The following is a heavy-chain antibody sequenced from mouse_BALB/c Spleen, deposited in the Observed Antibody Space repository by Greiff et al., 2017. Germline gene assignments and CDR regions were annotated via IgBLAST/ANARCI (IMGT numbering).Heavy chain of an antibody. J-gene: IGHJ1*01. D-gene: IGHD2-10*02. CDR3: AREYGNYEYFDV. V-gene: IGHV3-8*02. Sequence: EVQLQESGPSLVKPSQTLSLTCSVTGDSITSGYWNWIRKFPGNKLEYMGYISYSGSTYYNPSLKSRISITRDTSKNQYYLQLNCVTTEDTATYYCAREYGNYEYFDVWGAGTTVTVSS. CDR1: GDSITSGY. CDR2: ISYSGST.